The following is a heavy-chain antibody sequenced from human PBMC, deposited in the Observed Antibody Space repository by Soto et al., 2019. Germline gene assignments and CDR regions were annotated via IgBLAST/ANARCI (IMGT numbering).Heavy chain of an antibody. V-gene: IGHV1-18*01. Sequence: QVQLVQSGAEVKKPGASVKVSCKASGYTFTSYGISWERQAPGQGLEWMGWISAYNGNTNYAQKLQGRVTMTTDTPTSTAYMDLRSLRADVTAVYYCARQIKAPGITGTTSWFDPWGQGPLVTASS. D-gene: IGHD1-7*01. CDR3: ARQIKAPGITGTTSWFDP. CDR2: ISAYNGNT. CDR1: GYTFTSYG. J-gene: IGHJ5*02.